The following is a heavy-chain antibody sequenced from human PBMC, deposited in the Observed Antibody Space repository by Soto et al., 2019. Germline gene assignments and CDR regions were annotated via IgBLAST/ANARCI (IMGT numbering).Heavy chain of an antibody. J-gene: IGHJ4*02. D-gene: IGHD6-6*01. CDR2: IFSGGST. CDR3: ARGIAARYFDY. Sequence: EVQLVESGGGLVQPGGSLRLSCAASGFTVSSNYMSWVRQAPGKGLEWVSVIFSGGSTYYADSVKGRFTISRDNSKNTLYLQMNSLRAEDTAVYYCARGIAARYFDYWGQGTLVTVSS. V-gene: IGHV3-66*01. CDR1: GFTVSSNY.